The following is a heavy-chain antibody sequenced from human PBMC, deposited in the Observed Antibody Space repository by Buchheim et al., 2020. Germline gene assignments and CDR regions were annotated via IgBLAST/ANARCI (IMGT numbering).Heavy chain of an antibody. Sequence: DVQLVESEGGLVMPGESLTLSCVTSGFSFSPFGMTWVRQAPGKGLEWVATVGSGHHTFYADLVEGRFTVSRDNAMSSVYLQLNSLRAEDTAVYFCARDFSGWSRDYWGQGTL. D-gene: IGHD6-19*01. CDR1: GFSFSPFG. V-gene: IGHV3-21*01. CDR3: ARDFSGWSRDY. J-gene: IGHJ4*02. CDR2: VGSGHHT.